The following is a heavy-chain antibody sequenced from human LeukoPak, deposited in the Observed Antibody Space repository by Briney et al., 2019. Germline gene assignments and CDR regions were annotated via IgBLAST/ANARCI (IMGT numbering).Heavy chain of an antibody. CDR2: ISYDGSNK. Sequence: PGGSLRLSCAASGFTFSSYAMHWVRQAPGKGLEWVAVISYDGSNKYYADSVKGRFTISRDNSKNTLYLQMNSLRAEDTAVYYCARDVVRDYWGQGTTVTVSS. V-gene: IGHV3-30*01. CDR1: GFTFSSYA. D-gene: IGHD3-10*01. J-gene: IGHJ4*03. CDR3: ARDVVRDY.